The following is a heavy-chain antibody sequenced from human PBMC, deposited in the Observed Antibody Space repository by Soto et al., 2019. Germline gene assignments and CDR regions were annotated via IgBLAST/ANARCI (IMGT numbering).Heavy chain of an antibody. CDR3: ARGPTCSSTSCYTRGMYF. CDR1: GGTFSSYA. CDR2: IIPIFGTA. D-gene: IGHD2-2*02. J-gene: IGHJ4*02. Sequence: SVKVSCKASGGTFSSYAISWVRQAPGQGLEWMGGIIPIFGTANYAQKFQGRVTITADESTSTAYMELSSLRSEDTAVYYCARGPTCSSTSCYTRGMYFWGQGTLVTVSS. V-gene: IGHV1-69*13.